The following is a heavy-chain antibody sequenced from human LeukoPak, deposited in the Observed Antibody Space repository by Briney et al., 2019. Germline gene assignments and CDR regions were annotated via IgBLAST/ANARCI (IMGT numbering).Heavy chain of an antibody. CDR3: ARLGDGTGY. V-gene: IGHV4-59*01. J-gene: IGHJ4*02. Sequence: TSETLSLTCSVSGGSISTYFWSWIRQPPGKGLEYIGYMYYSGSTNYNPSLKSRVTMSVDTSKNQFSLKLSSVTAADTAVYYCARLGDGTGYWGQEIVVAISS. CDR1: GGSISTYF. D-gene: IGHD1-14*01. CDR2: MYYSGST.